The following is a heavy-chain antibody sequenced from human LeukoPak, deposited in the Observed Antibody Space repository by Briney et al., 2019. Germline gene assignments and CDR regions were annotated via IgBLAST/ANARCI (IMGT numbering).Heavy chain of an antibody. V-gene: IGHV3-23*01. CDR3: ARRYSYTDY. D-gene: IGHD5-18*01. CDR2: ISGSGDST. J-gene: IGHJ4*02. CDR1: GFTFSNYV. Sequence: GGSLRLSCAASGFTFSNYVMSWVRQAPGKGLEWVSGISGSGDSTYYADSVKGRFTISRDNSKNTLYLQMNSLRAEDTAVYYCARRYSYTDYWGQGTLVTVSS.